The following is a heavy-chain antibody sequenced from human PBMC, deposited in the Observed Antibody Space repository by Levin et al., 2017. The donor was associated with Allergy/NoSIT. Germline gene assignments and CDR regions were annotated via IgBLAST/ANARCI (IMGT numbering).Heavy chain of an antibody. CDR2: VNCNTRNT. J-gene: IGHJ4*02. D-gene: IGHD4-17*01. CDR3: ARNDYGDYVQNFDY. V-gene: IGHV1-2*02. CDR1: GYTFTDYY. Sequence: ASVKVSCKAAGYTFTDYYIHWVRQAPGQGLEWMGWVNCNTRNTHYAQKFQGRVTMTRDTSITSAYIELSSLRSDDTALYYCARNDYGDYVQNFDYWGQGTLVTVSS.